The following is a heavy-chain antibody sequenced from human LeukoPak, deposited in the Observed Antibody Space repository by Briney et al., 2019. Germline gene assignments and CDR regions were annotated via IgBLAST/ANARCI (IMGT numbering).Heavy chain of an antibody. V-gene: IGHV3-23*01. J-gene: IGHJ4*02. D-gene: IGHD3-10*01. CDR2: ISGSGGST. Sequence: GGSLRLSCAASGFTFSSYAMSWFRQAPGKGLEWVSAISGSGGSTYYADSVKGRFTISRDNSKNTLYLQMNSLRAEDTAVYYCAKVQLLWFGELPGGFDYWGQGTLVTVSS. CDR3: AKVQLLWFGELPGGFDY. CDR1: GFTFSSYA.